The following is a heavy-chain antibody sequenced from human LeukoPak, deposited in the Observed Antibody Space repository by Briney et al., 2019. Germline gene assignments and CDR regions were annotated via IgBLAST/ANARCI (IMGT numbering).Heavy chain of an antibody. CDR2: ISSNGGST. J-gene: IGHJ4*02. CDR1: GFTFSSYA. Sequence: PGGSLGLSCSASGFTFSSYAMHWVRQAPGKGLEYVSAISSNGGSTYYADSVKGRFTISRDNSKNTLYLQMSSLRAEDTAVYYCVKEACGGDCYSGSDDYWGQGTLVTVSS. CDR3: VKEACGGDCYSGSDDY. V-gene: IGHV3-64D*06. D-gene: IGHD2-21*02.